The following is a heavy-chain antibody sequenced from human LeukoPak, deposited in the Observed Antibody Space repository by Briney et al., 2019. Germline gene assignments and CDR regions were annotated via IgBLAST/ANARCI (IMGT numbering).Heavy chain of an antibody. CDR2: IYYSGST. CDR1: GGSISSYY. J-gene: IGHJ4*02. Sequence: PSETLSLTCTVSGGSISSYYWSWIRQPPGKGLEWIGYIYYSGSTNYNPSLKSRVTISVDTSKNQFSLKLSSVTAADTAVYYCARQGKSSSWGLDYWVREPWSPSPQ. D-gene: IGHD6-13*01. CDR3: ARQGKSSSWGLDY. V-gene: IGHV4-59*08.